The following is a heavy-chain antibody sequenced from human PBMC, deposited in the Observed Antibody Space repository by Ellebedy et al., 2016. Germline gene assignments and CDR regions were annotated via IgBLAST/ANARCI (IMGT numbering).Heavy chain of an antibody. Sequence: ASVKVSCKASGCTFTKYYMHWVRQAPGQGLEWMGMINPSGGSTSYAQKFQGRVTMTRDTSTSTVYMELSSLRSEDTAVYYCTCLQLGIAGYFDYWGQGALVTVSS. D-gene: IGHD6-13*01. CDR3: TCLQLGIAGYFDY. V-gene: IGHV1-46*01. J-gene: IGHJ4*02. CDR2: INPSGGST. CDR1: GCTFTKYY.